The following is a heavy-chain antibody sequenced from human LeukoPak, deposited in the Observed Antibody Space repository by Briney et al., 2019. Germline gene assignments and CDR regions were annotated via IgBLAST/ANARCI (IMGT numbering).Heavy chain of an antibody. CDR2: INHGGST. Sequence: PSETLSLTCAVYGGSFSGYYWSWIRQPPGKGLEWIGEINHGGSTNYNPSLKSRVTISVDTSKNQFSLKLSSVTAADTAVYYCARGGLLWFGLSRYYFDYWGQGTLVTVSS. CDR1: GGSFSGYY. D-gene: IGHD3-10*01. V-gene: IGHV4-34*01. J-gene: IGHJ4*02. CDR3: ARGGLLWFGLSRYYFDY.